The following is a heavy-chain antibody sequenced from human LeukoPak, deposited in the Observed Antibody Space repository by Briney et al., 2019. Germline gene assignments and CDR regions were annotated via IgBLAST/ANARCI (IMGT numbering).Heavy chain of an antibody. V-gene: IGHV4-61*02. CDR1: GGSISSGSYY. Sequence: KSSETLSLTCTVSGGSISSGSYYWGWIRQPAGKGLEWIGRIYTSGSTNYNPSLKSRVTISVDTSKNQFSLKLSSVTAADTAVYYCARDLDDYYDSSEHWFDPWGQGTLVTVSS. D-gene: IGHD3-22*01. CDR2: IYTSGST. CDR3: ARDLDDYYDSSEHWFDP. J-gene: IGHJ5*02.